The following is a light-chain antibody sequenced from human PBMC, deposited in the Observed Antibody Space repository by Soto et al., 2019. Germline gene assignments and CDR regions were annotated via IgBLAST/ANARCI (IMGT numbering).Light chain of an antibody. CDR1: QGISSY. V-gene: IGKV1-9*01. Sequence: DLQLTQSPSFLSASVGDSVTITCRASQGISSYLAWYQQKPGKAPNLLIYAASTLQSGVPSRFSGSGSGTEFTLTISSLQPEDFAAYYCQQLNTYPFTFGGGTRVEIK. CDR2: AAS. J-gene: IGKJ4*01. CDR3: QQLNTYPFT.